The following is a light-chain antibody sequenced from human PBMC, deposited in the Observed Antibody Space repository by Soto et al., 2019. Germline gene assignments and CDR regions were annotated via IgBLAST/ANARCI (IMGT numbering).Light chain of an antibody. CDR2: DAS. V-gene: IGKV1-33*01. J-gene: IGKJ4*01. Sequence: DIQMTQSPSSLSASVGDRVTITCQASQDSSNYLNWYQQKPGKAPKLLIYDASNLETGVPSRFRGSGSGTPFTFPISSLQHDHISPYYCQQYDNLLALTFGGGTKVEIK. CDR1: QDSSNY. CDR3: QQYDNLLALT.